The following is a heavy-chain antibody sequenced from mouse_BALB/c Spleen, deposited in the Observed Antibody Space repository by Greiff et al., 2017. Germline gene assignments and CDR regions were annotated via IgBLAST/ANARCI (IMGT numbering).Heavy chain of an antibody. J-gene: IGHJ3*01. CDR2: IYPGDGDT. CDR3: ARNYRYDESFAY. Sequence: VKVVESGAELVRPGSSVKISCKASGYAFSSYWMNWVKQRPGQGLEWIGQIYPGDGDTNYNGKFKGKATLTADKSSSTAYMQLSSLTSEDSEVYFCARNYRYDESFAYWGQGTLVTVSA. V-gene: IGHV1-80*01. D-gene: IGHD2-14*01. CDR1: GYAFSSYW.